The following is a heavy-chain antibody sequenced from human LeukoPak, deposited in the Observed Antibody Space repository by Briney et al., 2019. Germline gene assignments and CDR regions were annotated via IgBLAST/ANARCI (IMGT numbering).Heavy chain of an antibody. V-gene: IGHV1-46*01. CDR2: INPSGGST. Sequence: GASVKVSCKASGYTFTSYYMHWVRQAPGQGLEWMGIINPSGGSTSNAQKFQGRVTMTRDTSTSTVYMELSSLRSEDTAVYYCARAYYHASSGYHWAPDYWGQGTLVTVSS. D-gene: IGHD3-22*01. J-gene: IGHJ4*02. CDR3: ARAYYHASSGYHWAPDY. CDR1: GYTFTSYY.